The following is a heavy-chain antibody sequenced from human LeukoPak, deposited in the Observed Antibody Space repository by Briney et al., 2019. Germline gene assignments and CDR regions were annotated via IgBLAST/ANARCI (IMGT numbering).Heavy chain of an antibody. CDR2: IIPIFGTA. CDR3: ARLVPAAIPNGDY. V-gene: IGHV1-69*13. CDR1: GGTFSSYA. D-gene: IGHD2-2*02. J-gene: IGHJ4*02. Sequence: GASVTVSCKASGGTFSSYAISWVRQAPGQGLEWMGGIIPIFGTANYAQKFQGRVTITADESTSTAYMELSSLRSEDTAVYYCARLVPAAIPNGDYWGQGTLVTVSS.